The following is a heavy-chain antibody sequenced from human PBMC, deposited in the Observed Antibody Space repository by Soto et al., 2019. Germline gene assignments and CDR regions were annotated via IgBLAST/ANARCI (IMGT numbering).Heavy chain of an antibody. CDR1: GGSISSSSYY. V-gene: IGHV4-39*01. CDR2: IYYSGST. D-gene: IGHD1-26*01. Sequence: SETLSLTCTVSGGSISSSSYYWGWIRQPPGKGLEWIGSIYYSGSTYYNPSLKSRVTISVDTSKNQFSLKLSSVTAADTAVYYCARPIYSGSYYNSFVGWGQGTLVTVSS. J-gene: IGHJ4*02. CDR3: ARPIYSGSYYNSFVG.